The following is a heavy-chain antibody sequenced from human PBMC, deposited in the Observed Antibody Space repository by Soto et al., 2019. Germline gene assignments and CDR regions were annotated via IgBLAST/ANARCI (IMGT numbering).Heavy chain of an antibody. CDR3: AKDRGLVLSFYFDY. CDR1: GFTFDDYA. Sequence: EVQLVESGGGWVQPGRSLRLSCAASGFTFDDYAMHWVRQAPGKGLECVSGLSWNSGSIGYADSVKGRFTISRDNAKNSLYLQMNSLRAEDTALYYCAKDRGLVLSFYFDYWGQGTLVTVSS. V-gene: IGHV3-9*01. CDR2: LSWNSGSI. J-gene: IGHJ4*02. D-gene: IGHD6-19*01.